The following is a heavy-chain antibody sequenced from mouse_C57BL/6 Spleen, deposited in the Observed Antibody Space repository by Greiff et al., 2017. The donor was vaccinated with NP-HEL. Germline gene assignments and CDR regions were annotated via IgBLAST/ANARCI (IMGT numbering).Heavy chain of an antibody. J-gene: IGHJ2*01. CDR3: AMVLGFFDD. CDR2: IDPSDSET. D-gene: IGHD4-1*01. V-gene: IGHV1-52*01. Sequence: VKLLQPGAELVRPGSSVKLSCKASGYTFTSYWMPWVKQRPIQGLEWIGNIDPSDSETHYNQKFKNKATLTVDKSSSTAYMQLSSLTSEDSAVYYCAMVLGFFDDWGQGTTLTVSS. CDR1: GYTFTSYW.